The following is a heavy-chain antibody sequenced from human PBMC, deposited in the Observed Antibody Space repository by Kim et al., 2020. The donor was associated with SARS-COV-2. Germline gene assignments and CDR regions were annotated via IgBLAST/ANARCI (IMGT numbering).Heavy chain of an antibody. CDR2: IYYSGST. J-gene: IGHJ4*02. Sequence: SETLSLTCTVSGGSISSGGYYWSWIRQHPGKGLEWIGYIYYSGSTYYNPSLKNRVTISVDTSKNQFSLKLSSVTAADTAVYYCARGQGLITMIVVVVGAFDYWGQGTLVTVSS. CDR1: GGSISSGGYY. V-gene: IGHV4-31*03. D-gene: IGHD3-22*01. CDR3: ARGQGLITMIVVVVGAFDY.